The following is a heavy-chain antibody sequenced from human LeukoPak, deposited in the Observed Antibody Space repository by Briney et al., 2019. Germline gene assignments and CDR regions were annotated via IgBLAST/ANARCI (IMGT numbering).Heavy chain of an antibody. CDR1: GFTFSSYA. D-gene: IGHD5-18*01. Sequence: GGSLRLSXAASGFTFSSYAMHWVRQAPGKGLEYVSAISSNGGSTYYANSVKGRFTISRDNSKNTLYLQMGSLRAEDMAVYYCARADRRDTAMVAKNDYWGQGTLVTVSS. CDR2: ISSNGGST. CDR3: ARADRRDTAMVAKNDY. V-gene: IGHV3-64*01. J-gene: IGHJ4*02.